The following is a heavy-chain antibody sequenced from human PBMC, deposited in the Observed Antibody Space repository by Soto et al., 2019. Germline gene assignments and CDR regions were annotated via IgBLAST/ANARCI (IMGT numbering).Heavy chain of an antibody. V-gene: IGHV4-59*01. J-gene: IGHJ4*02. Sequence: SETLSLTCTVSGGSISNYYWNWIRQSPGKGLEWIGYIYSSGSTHYNPSLQNRVTISIDTSKNQVSLKVNSVTAADTAVYYCARDHPHSYGVYYFDYWGQGILVT. CDR1: GGSISNYY. CDR2: IYSSGST. CDR3: ARDHPHSYGVYYFDY. D-gene: IGHD5-18*01.